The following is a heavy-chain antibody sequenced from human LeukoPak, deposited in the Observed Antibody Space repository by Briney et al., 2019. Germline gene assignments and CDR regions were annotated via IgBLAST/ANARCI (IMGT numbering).Heavy chain of an antibody. Sequence: PGGSLRLSCAASGFTFSSYWMNWVRQAPGKGLEWVSVIYSGGSTYYADSVKGRFAISRDNSKNTLYLQMNSLRAEDTAVYYCARADQTYFDYWGQGTLVTVSS. V-gene: IGHV3-53*01. D-gene: IGHD2-2*01. CDR1: GFTFSSYW. CDR2: IYSGGST. CDR3: ARADQTYFDY. J-gene: IGHJ4*02.